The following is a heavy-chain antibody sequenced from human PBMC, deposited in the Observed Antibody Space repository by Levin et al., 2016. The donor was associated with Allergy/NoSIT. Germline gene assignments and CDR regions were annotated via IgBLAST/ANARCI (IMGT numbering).Heavy chain of an antibody. CDR2: INDVGTTT. CDR3: ARSYRYAAGKYGLDV. D-gene: IGHD3-16*02. V-gene: IGHV3-74*01. CDR1: GFTISSYW. J-gene: IGHJ3*01. Sequence: GESLKISCAASGFTISSYWIHWVRQVPGEGLVWVSRINDVGTTTSYADSVRGRFIISRDNAKNTVYLQMNSLRGEDTAVYHCARSYRYAAGKYGLDVWGQGTMVTVSS.